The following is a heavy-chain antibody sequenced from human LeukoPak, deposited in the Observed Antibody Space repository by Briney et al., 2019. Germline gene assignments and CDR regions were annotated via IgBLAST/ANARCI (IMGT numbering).Heavy chain of an antibody. CDR1: GFTFSSYS. J-gene: IGHJ4*02. V-gene: IGHV3-21*01. CDR3: ARDRYPLGSYAPPFDY. Sequence: TWGSLRLSCAASGFTFSSYSMNWVRQAPGKGLEWISCINSASSDIYYADSVWGRFTISRDNAKNSLYLQMNSLRAEDTGVYYCARDRYPLGSYAPPFDYWGQGILVTVSS. D-gene: IGHD3-16*01. CDR2: INSASSDI.